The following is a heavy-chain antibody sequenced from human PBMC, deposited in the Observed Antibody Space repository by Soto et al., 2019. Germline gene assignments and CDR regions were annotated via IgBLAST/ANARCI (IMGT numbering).Heavy chain of an antibody. V-gene: IGHV3-30-3*01. Sequence: QVQLVESGGGVVQPGRSLRLSCAASGFTFSNYAMHWVRQSPGKGLDWVAAISYDGNDEYYADSVKGRFTISRDNSKNMLFLQMNSLRVEDTAVYYCARVKTEMAVWYQAYFHQWGQGALVTVSS. J-gene: IGHJ1*01. CDR2: ISYDGNDE. CDR3: ARVKTEMAVWYQAYFHQ. CDR1: GFTFSNYA. D-gene: IGHD2-15*01.